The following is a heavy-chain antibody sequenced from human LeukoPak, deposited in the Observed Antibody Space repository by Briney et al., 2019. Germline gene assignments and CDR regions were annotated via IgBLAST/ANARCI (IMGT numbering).Heavy chain of an antibody. CDR1: GGTFSSYA. CDR2: IIPIFGTG. V-gene: IGHV1-69*06. Sequence: ASVKVSCKASGGTFSSYAISWVRQAPGQGLEWMGGIIPIFGTGNYAQKFQGRVTITADKSTSTAYMELSSLRSEDTAVYYCARAREWGYGSGPHFDYRGQGTLVTVSS. J-gene: IGHJ4*02. CDR3: ARAREWGYGSGPHFDY. D-gene: IGHD3-10*01.